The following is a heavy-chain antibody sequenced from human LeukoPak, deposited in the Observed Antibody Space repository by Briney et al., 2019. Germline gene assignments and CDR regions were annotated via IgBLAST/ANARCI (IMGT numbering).Heavy chain of an antibody. Sequence: SETLSLTCTVSGGSISIGGYYWSWIRQHPGKGLEWIGYIYYSGSTYYNPSLKSRVTISVDTSKNQFSLKLSSVTAADTAVYYCARGGSGYDFGGESNYFDYWGQGTLVTVSS. CDR2: IYYSGST. D-gene: IGHD5-12*01. J-gene: IGHJ4*02. V-gene: IGHV4-31*03. CDR3: ARGGSGYDFGGESNYFDY. CDR1: GGSISIGGYY.